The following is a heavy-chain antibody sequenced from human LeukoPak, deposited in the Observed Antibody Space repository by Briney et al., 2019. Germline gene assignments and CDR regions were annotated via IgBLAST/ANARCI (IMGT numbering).Heavy chain of an antibody. CDR2: IIPIFGTA. J-gene: IGHJ4*02. CDR1: GGTFSSYA. Sequence: ASVKVSCKASGGTFSSYAISWVRQAPGQGLEWMGGIIPIFGTANYAQKFQGRVTITTDESTSTAYMELSSPRSEDTAVYYCARGWGSNYFDYWGQGTLVTVSS. CDR3: ARGWGSNYFDY. D-gene: IGHD2-21*01. V-gene: IGHV1-69*05.